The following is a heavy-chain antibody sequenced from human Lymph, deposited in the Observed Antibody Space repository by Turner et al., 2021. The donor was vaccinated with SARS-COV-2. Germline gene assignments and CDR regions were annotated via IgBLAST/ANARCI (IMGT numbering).Heavy chain of an antibody. CDR2: IYSSGSI. Sequence: QVQLPASGPGLVKPSETMSLTCTVSGGSVTSSSYYWGWIRQPPGKGLEWIGKIYSSGSIYYNPSLKSRVTISVETSKNQFSLKLSSVTAADTAVYYCARQGWLRGYFDYWSQGTLVTVSS. D-gene: IGHD5-18*01. CDR1: GGSVTSSSYY. CDR3: ARQGWLRGYFDY. J-gene: IGHJ4*02. V-gene: IGHV4-39*01.